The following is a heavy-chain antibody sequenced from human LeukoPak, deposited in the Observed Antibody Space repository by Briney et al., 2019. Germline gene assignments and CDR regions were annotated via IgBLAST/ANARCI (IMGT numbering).Heavy chain of an antibody. CDR1: GFTFSSYG. CDR2: IWYDGSNK. Sequence: PGGSLRLSCAASGFTFSSYGMHWVRQAPGKGLEWVAVIWYDGSNKYYADSVKGRFTISRDNSKNTLYLQMNSLRAEDTAVYYCARELCSSTRCPGMDVWGQGTTVTVSS. CDR3: ARELCSSTRCPGMDV. D-gene: IGHD2-2*01. V-gene: IGHV3-33*01. J-gene: IGHJ6*02.